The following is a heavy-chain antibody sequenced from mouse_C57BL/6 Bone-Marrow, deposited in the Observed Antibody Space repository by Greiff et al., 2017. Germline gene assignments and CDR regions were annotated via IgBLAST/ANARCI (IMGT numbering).Heavy chain of an antibody. CDR2: IYPGDGDT. J-gene: IGHJ1*03. CDR1: GYAFSSYW. D-gene: IGHD2-1*01. V-gene: IGHV1-80*01. CDR3: AAIYYGNWYFDV. Sequence: LVESGAELVKPGASVKISCKASGYAFSSYWMNWVKQRPGKGLEWIGQIYPGDGDTNYNGKFKGKATLTADKSSSTAYMQLSSLTSEDSAVYFCAAIYYGNWYFDVWGTGTTVTVSS.